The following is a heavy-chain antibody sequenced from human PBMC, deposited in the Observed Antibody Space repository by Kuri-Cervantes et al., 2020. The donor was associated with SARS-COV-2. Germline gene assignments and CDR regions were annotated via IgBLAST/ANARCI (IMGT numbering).Heavy chain of an antibody. V-gene: IGHV4-59*01. J-gene: IGHJ5*02. Sequence: GSLRLSCAVYGGSFNTYYWTWIRQPPGKGLEWIAYIHHSGYTNYNPSLKSRVTISTDTSKNQFSLKLSSVTAADTAVYYCARVRGSIASVGEEWFDPWGQGTLVTVSS. CDR2: IHHSGYT. CDR1: GGSFNTYY. D-gene: IGHD3-10*01. CDR3: ARVRGSIASVGEEWFDP.